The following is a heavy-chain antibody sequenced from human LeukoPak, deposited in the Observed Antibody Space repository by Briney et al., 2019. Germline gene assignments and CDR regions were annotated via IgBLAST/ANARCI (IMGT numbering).Heavy chain of an antibody. CDR3: ARDLWDITALFYYYMDV. J-gene: IGHJ6*03. Sequence: SVKGRFTISRDNSKNTLYLQMNSLRTEDTAVYYCARDLWDITALFYYYMDVWGKGTTVTVSS. V-gene: IGHV3-30*01. D-gene: IGHD6-25*01.